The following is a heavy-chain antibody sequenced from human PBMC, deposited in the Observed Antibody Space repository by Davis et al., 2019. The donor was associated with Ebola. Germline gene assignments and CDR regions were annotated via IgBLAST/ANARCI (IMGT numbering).Heavy chain of an antibody. CDR2: ISSSSSTI. CDR3: ATSATYYYGPPSNFDY. CDR1: GFTFSNYA. Sequence: GESLKISCAASGFTFSNYAMNWVRQAPGKGLEWVSYISSSSSTIYYADSVKGRFTISRDNAKNSLYLQMNSLRDEDTAVYYCATSATYYYGPPSNFDYWGQGTLVTVSS. J-gene: IGHJ4*02. V-gene: IGHV3-48*02. D-gene: IGHD3-10*01.